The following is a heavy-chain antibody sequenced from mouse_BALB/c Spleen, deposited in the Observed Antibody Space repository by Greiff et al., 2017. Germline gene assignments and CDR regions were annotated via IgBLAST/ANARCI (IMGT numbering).Heavy chain of an antibody. CDR1: GYTFPNYW. CDR3: ARSYGEGDYFDY. J-gene: IGHJ2*01. D-gene: IGHD1-2*01. V-gene: IGHV1-63*02. CDR2: IYPGGGYT. Sequence: QVQLQQSGADLVRPGTSVNISCKASGYTFPNYWLGWVKQRPGHGLEWIGDIYPGGGYTNYNEKFKGKATLTADTSSSTAYMQLSSLTSEDSAVYFCARSYGEGDYFDYRGQGTTLTVSS.